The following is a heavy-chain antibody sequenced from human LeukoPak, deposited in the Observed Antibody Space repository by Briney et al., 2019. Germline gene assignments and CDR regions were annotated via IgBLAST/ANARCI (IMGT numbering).Heavy chain of an antibody. V-gene: IGHV3-33*01. CDR3: ARARGPGPFDY. Sequence: GGSLRLSCAASGSTFSSYGMHWVRQAPGKGLEWVAVIWYDGSNKYYADSVKGRFTISRDNSKNTLYLQMNSLRAEDTAVYYCARARGPGPFDYWGQGTLVTVSS. D-gene: IGHD3-16*01. CDR2: IWYDGSNK. J-gene: IGHJ4*02. CDR1: GSTFSSYG.